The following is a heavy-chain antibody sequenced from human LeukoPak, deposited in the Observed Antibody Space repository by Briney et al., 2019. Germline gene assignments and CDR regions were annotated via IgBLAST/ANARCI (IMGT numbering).Heavy chain of an antibody. CDR2: ISAYNGNT. CDR3: ARAVITFGGVIVYFDY. V-gene: IGHV1-18*01. J-gene: IGHJ4*02. D-gene: IGHD3-16*02. Sequence: GASVKVSRKASGYTFTSYGISWVRQAPGQGLEWMGWISAYNGNTNYAQKLQGRVTMTTDTSTSTAYMELRSLRSDDTAVYYCARAVITFGGVIVYFDYWGQGTLVTVSS. CDR1: GYTFTSYG.